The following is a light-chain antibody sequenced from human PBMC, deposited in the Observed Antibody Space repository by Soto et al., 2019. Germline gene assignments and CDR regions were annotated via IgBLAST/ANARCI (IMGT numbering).Light chain of an antibody. J-gene: IGLJ3*02. Sequence: QPVLTQPPSASGTPGQRVTISCSGSSPNIGSNYVYWYQQLPGPAPKLLIYSDAQRPSGVPDLISGSKSGTTASLAIRGLRSEDEGDDCCAAWDDSLSGPVLGGGTKLTVL. CDR1: SPNIGSNY. CDR2: SDA. CDR3: AAWDDSLSGPV. V-gene: IGLV1-47*01.